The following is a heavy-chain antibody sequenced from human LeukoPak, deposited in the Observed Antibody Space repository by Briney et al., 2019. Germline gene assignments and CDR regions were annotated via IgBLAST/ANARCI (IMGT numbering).Heavy chain of an antibody. CDR1: GYTFTSYD. CDR2: TNPNSGYT. CDR3: ARGNRLYSSSWSSLAFDI. D-gene: IGHD6-13*01. Sequence: ASVKVSCKASGYTFTSYDINWVRQATGQGLEWMGWTNPNSGYTGYTQKFQGRVTMTRNTSISTAYMEVSSLRSEDTAVYYCARGNRLYSSSWSSLAFDIWGQGTLVTVSS. V-gene: IGHV1-8*01. J-gene: IGHJ4*02.